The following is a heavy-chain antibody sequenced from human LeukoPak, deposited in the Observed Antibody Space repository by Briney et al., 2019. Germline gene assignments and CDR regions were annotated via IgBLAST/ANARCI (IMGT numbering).Heavy chain of an antibody. D-gene: IGHD2-15*01. V-gene: IGHV4-34*01. CDR1: GGSISGYY. CDR2: INHSGST. Sequence: ASETLSLTCTVSGGSISGYYWSWIRQPPGKGQEWIGEINHSGSTNYNPSLKSRVTISVDTSKNQFSLKLSSVTAADTAVYYCARGKGASTYCSGGSCYRIHWFDPWGQGTLVTVSS. CDR3: ARGKGASTYCSGGSCYRIHWFDP. J-gene: IGHJ5*02.